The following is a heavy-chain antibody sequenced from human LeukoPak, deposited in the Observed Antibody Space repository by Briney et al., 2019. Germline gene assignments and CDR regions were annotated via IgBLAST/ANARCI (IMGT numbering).Heavy chain of an antibody. CDR3: TKSLGIGDAFDL. Sequence: GGSLRLSCAASGFTFDDYAMHWVRQAPGKGLEWVSGINWNGGAVAYADSVKGRFSISKDNAKNSLFLQMNRLRAEDSALYYCTKSLGIGDAFDLWGQGTLVTVSS. CDR1: GFTFDDYA. CDR2: INWNGGAV. V-gene: IGHV3-9*01. J-gene: IGHJ3*01. D-gene: IGHD7-27*01.